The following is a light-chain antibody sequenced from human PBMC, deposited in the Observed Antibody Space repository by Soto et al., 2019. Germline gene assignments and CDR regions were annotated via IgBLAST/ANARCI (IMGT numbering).Light chain of an antibody. CDR1: QSVSGN. CDR2: GAS. J-gene: IGKJ2*01. CDR3: QQCNSWPRT. V-gene: IGKV3-15*01. Sequence: EIVMTQSPATLSVSPGGRATLSCRASQSVSGNLAWYQHKPGQAPRLLTYGASTRATGIPARFSGSGSGTEFTLTISSLRSEDFAVYYCQQCNSWPRTFGQGTKLEIK.